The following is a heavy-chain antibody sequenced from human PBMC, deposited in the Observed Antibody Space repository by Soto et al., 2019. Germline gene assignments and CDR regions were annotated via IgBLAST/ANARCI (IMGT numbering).Heavy chain of an antibody. D-gene: IGHD7-27*01. Sequence: GGSLRLSCAASGFTFSSYAMSWVRQAPGKGLEWVSAISGSGGSTYYADSVKGRFTISRDNSKNTLYLQMNSLRAEDTAVYYCAKDSRRLGMGAGNFDYWGQGTLVTVSS. CDR3: AKDSRRLGMGAGNFDY. CDR2: ISGSGGST. V-gene: IGHV3-23*01. CDR1: GFTFSSYA. J-gene: IGHJ4*02.